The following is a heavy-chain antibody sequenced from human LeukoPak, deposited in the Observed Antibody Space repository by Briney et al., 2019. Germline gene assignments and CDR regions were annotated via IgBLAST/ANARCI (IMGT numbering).Heavy chain of an antibody. J-gene: IGHJ3*02. V-gene: IGHV1-69*05. Sequence: ASVKVSCKASGGTFSSYAISWVRQAPGQGLEWMGGIIHIFGTANYAQKFQGRVTITTDESTSTAYMELSSLRSEDTAVYYCARDGYSSDAFDIWGQGTMVTVSS. CDR1: GGTFSSYA. CDR3: ARDGYSSDAFDI. D-gene: IGHD5-18*01. CDR2: IIHIFGTA.